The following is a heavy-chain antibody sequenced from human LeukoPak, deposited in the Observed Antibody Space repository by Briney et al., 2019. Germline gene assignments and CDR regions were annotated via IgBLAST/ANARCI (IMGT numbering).Heavy chain of an antibody. J-gene: IGHJ4*02. CDR2: IWFDGSNK. CDR1: GFTFSIYA. D-gene: IGHD4-11*01. V-gene: IGHV3-33*01. CDR3: ARVSAGYSNYEALDY. Sequence: PGRSLRLSCAASGFTFSIYAMHWVRQAPGKGLEWVALIWFDGSNKHHADSVKGRFTISRDNSKNTLYLQMNSLRAEDTAVYYCARVSAGYSNYEALDYWGQGTLVTVSS.